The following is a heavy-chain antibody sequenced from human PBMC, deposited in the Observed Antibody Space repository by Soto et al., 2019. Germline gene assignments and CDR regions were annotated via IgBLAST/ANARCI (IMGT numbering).Heavy chain of an antibody. CDR2: IYPGDSDT. V-gene: IGHV5-51*01. CDR3: ARPELAPPVDGAFDI. Sequence: GESLKISCKGSGYGFTSYWIGWVRQMPGKGLEWMGIIYPGDSDTRYSPSFQGQVTISADKSISTAYLQWSSLKASDTAMYYCARPELAPPVDGAFDIWGQGTMVTVSS. D-gene: IGHD5-12*01. CDR1: GYGFTSYW. J-gene: IGHJ3*02.